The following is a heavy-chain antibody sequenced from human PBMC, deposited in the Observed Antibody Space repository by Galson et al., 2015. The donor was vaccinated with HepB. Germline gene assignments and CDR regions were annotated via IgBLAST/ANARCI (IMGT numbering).Heavy chain of an antibody. CDR2: INEDGSDK. J-gene: IGHJ4*02. V-gene: IGHV3-7*01. CDR1: GFPFNTYW. D-gene: IGHD3-16*01. Sequence: SLRLSCAASGFPFNTYWMTWVRQAPGKGLEWVANINEDGSDKNYADSVKGRFTISRDNAKSSLYLQMNSLRAEDTAVYYCARERGSIFSQLYYFDYWGQGALVTVSS. CDR3: ARERGSIFSQLYYFDY.